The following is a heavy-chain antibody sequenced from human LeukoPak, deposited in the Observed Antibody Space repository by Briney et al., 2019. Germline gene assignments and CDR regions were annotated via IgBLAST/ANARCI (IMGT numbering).Heavy chain of an antibody. CDR2: ISSSSSYI. D-gene: IGHD5-24*01. V-gene: IGHV3-21*01. J-gene: IGHJ4*02. CDR1: GFTFSSYS. Sequence: GGSLRLSCAASGFTFSSYSMNWVRQAPGKGLEWVSSISSSSSYIYYADSVKGRLTISRDNAKNSLYLQMNSLRAEDTAVYYCARVISGWLGGYWGQGTLVTVSS. CDR3: ARVISGWLGGY.